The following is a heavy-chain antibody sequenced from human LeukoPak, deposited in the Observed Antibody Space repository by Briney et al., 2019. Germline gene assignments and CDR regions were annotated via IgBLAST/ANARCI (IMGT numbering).Heavy chain of an antibody. D-gene: IGHD5-18*01. CDR1: GYSFTSYW. CDR3: VRQRERGYSYLHY. CDR2: IYPGDSAT. V-gene: IGHV5-51*01. J-gene: IGHJ4*02. Sequence: GESLKISCKGSGYSFTSYWIGWVRQMPGKGLEWMGIIYPGDSATRYSPSFQGQVTISADKSISTAYLQWSSLKASDTAMYYRVRQRERGYSYLHYWGQGTLVTVSS.